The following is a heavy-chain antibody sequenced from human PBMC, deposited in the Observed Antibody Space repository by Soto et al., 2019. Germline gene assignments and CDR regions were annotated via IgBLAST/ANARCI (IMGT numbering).Heavy chain of an antibody. CDR3: ARGLRYFDLDAFSI. V-gene: IGHV1-2*02. CDR1: GYTFTGYY. Sequence: ASVKVSCKASGYTFTGYYMHWVRQAPVQGLEWMGWINPNSGGTNYAQKLQGRVTMTTDTSKSTAYMELRSLRSHDTAVYYCARGLRYFDLDAFSIWGQGTMVTVSS. D-gene: IGHD3-9*01. J-gene: IGHJ3*02. CDR2: INPNSGGT.